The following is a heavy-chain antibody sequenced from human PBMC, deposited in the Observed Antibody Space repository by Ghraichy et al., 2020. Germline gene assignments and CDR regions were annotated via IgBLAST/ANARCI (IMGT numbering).Heavy chain of an antibody. J-gene: IGHJ4*02. CDR3: ARESPPYSDTTKDQQGFDN. CDR1: RINFSSYA. V-gene: IGHV3-30*04. CDR2: VSYHGSNK. Sequence: GGSLRLSCAASRINFSSYAMHWVRQAPGKGLEWVAVVSYHGSNKYYADSVKGRFTISRDNSKNTLYLQMDSLRVEDTAVYYCARESPPYSDTTKDQQGFDNWGQGTLVTVSS. D-gene: IGHD6-13*01.